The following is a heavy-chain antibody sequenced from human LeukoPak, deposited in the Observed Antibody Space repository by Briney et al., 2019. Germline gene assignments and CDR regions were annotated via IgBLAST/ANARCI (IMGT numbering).Heavy chain of an antibody. D-gene: IGHD1-26*01. CDR1: GYTFTDYY. Sequence: ASVKVSSKASGYTFTDYYMHWVRQAPGQGLEWMGWFNPNSGGTIYAQKFQGRVTMTRDTSISTAYMEVSSLRPDDTAVYYCARDEVGPFDYWGQGTLVTVSS. CDR3: ARDEVGPFDY. CDR2: FNPNSGGT. J-gene: IGHJ4*02. V-gene: IGHV1-2*02.